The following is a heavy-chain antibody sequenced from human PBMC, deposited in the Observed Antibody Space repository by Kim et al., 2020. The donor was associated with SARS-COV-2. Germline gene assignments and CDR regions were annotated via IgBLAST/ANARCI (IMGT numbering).Heavy chain of an antibody. CDR3: ARDSSSWYIDC. Sequence: SETLSLTCTVSGGSVSSASYYWSWIRQPPGKGLEWIGYIYYSGSTNYNPSLKSLVTISVDTSKNQFSLKLSSVTAADTAVYYCARDSSSWYIDCWGQGTLVTVSS. J-gene: IGHJ4*02. CDR2: IYYSGST. D-gene: IGHD6-13*01. CDR1: GGSVSSASYY. V-gene: IGHV4-61*01.